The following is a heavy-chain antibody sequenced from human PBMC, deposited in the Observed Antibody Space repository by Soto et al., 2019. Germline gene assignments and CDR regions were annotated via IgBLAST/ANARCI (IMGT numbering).Heavy chain of an antibody. V-gene: IGHV1-3*01. CDR1: GYTFTSYA. D-gene: IGHD6-13*01. CDR3: ATTQEGYSSSWYKFELNYFDY. CDR2: INAGNGNT. Sequence: ASVKVSCKASGYTFTSYAMHWVRQAPGQRLEWMGWINAGNGNTKYSQKFQGRVTITRDTSASTAYMELSSLRSEDTAVYYYATTQEGYSSSWYKFELNYFDYWGQGTLVTVSS. J-gene: IGHJ4*02.